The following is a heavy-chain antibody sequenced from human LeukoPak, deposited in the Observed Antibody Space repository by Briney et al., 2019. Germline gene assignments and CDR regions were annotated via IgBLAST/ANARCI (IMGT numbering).Heavy chain of an antibody. V-gene: IGHV3-11*01. J-gene: IGHJ1*01. CDR2: ISSSGSTI. CDR3: ARDNYYGSASAEYFQH. Sequence: GGSLRLSCAASGFTFSDYYMSWIRQAPGKGLEWVSYISSSGSTIYYADSVKGRFTISRDNAKNSLYLQMNSLRAEDTAVYYCARDNYYGSASAEYFQHWGQGTLVTVSS. CDR1: GFTFSDYY. D-gene: IGHD3-10*01.